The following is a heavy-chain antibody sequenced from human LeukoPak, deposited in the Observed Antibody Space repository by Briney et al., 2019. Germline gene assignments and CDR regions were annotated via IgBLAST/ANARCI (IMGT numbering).Heavy chain of an antibody. V-gene: IGHV3-74*01. CDR3: ARENPPGLPKTALH. Sequence: GGSLRPSCAASGFAFSNYWMHWVRQAPGKGLVLVSRINSDGSSTSCADSVKGRFTISRDNAKNTLYLQMNSLRAEDTAVYYCARENPPGLPKTALHWGQGTLVTVSS. CDR2: INSDGSST. J-gene: IGHJ4*02. CDR1: GFAFSNYW.